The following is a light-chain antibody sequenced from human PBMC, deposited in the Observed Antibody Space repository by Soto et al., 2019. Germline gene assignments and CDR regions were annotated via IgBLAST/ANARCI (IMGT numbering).Light chain of an antibody. CDR1: QDIGKS. CDR3: QKDVTAPET. Sequence: DIQMTQSPSSLSASLGDRLTITCRASQDIGKSLAWYQQRPGKVPQPLIYAASTLHSGAPSGFSGGGSRTSFTLTSSNVQPEDAATYYCQKDVTAPETFGQGTKVDIK. V-gene: IGKV1-27*01. J-gene: IGKJ1*01. CDR2: AAS.